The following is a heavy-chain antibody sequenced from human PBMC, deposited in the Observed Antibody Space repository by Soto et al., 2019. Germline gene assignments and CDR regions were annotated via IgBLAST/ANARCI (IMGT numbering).Heavy chain of an antibody. V-gene: IGHV4-34*01. J-gene: IGHJ4*02. CDR2: INHSGST. CDR3: ARLATYYDILTGYQPDY. D-gene: IGHD3-9*01. Sequence: PSETLSLTCAVYGGSFSGYYWSWIRQPPGKGLEWIGEINHSGSTNYNPSLKSRVTISVDTSKNQFSLKLSSVTAADTAVYYCARLATYYDILTGYQPDYWGQGTLVTVSS. CDR1: GGSFSGYY.